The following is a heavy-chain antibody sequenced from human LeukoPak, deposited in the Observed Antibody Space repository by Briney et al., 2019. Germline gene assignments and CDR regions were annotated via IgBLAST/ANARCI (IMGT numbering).Heavy chain of an antibody. D-gene: IGHD3-9*01. CDR3: ATLVPPYYDILTGYYSDY. CDR1: GFTFSSYS. CDR2: ISSSSSYI. Sequence: GGSLRLSCAASGFTFSSYSMNWVRQAPGKGLEWVSSISSSSSYIYYADSVKGRFTISRDNAKNSLYLQMNSLRAEDTAVYYCATLVPPYYDILTGYYSDYWGQGTLVTVSS. J-gene: IGHJ4*02. V-gene: IGHV3-21*01.